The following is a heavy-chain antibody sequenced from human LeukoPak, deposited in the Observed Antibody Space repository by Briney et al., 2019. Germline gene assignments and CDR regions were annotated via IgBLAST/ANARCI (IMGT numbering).Heavy chain of an antibody. CDR2: INSGSIYI. V-gene: IGHV3-21*05. D-gene: IGHD2-2*01. CDR1: GFTFSSYS. CDR3: ARDGCTSTTCSTLGGFSS. J-gene: IGHJ5*02. Sequence: GGSLRLSCAASGFTFSSYSMRWVRQAPGKGLEWVSDINSGSIYIKYADSVRGRFTISRDNAKDSLYLQMNGLRAEDTAVYYCARDGCTSTTCSTLGGFSSWGQGTLVTVSS.